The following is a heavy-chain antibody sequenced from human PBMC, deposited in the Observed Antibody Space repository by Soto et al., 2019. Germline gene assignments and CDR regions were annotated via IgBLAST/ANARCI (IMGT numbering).Heavy chain of an antibody. J-gene: IGHJ4*02. V-gene: IGHV4-31*11. CDR2: IYYSGST. Sequence: QVQLQESGPGLVKPSQTLSLTCAVSGGSLSGGGYSWSWIRPHPGKGLEWIGYIYYSGSTYSTPSLKGRVTISVDTSKNQFSRKRSSATAADTAVYYCAREPLTWGQGTLVTVSS. CDR3: AREPLT. CDR1: GGSLSGGGYS.